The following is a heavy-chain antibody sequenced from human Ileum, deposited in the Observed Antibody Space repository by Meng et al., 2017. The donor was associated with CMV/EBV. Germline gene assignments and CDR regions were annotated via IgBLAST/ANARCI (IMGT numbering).Heavy chain of an antibody. Sequence: HVQLPPLGARLLTPSQTLSLLCAVSGRSFSRYHWTSLHPPPWKGLEWIVEFPRSGSTNYNPSLKSRLIISLDTSTNQFSLKLNSVTAADTAIYYCARGSSQVWELLHYWGQGTLVTVSS. CDR1: GRSFSRYH. CDR2: FPRSGST. J-gene: IGHJ4*02. D-gene: IGHD1-26*01. CDR3: ARGSSQVWELLHY. V-gene: IGHV4-34*02.